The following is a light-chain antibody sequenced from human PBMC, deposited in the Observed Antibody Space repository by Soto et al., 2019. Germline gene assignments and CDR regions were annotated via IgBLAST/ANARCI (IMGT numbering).Light chain of an antibody. CDR1: SSDIGAYNY. V-gene: IGLV2-14*01. CDR3: SSYTDTGTHVV. J-gene: IGLJ2*01. Sequence: QSVLTQPASVSGSPGQSITISCTGTSSDIGAYNYVSWYQQHPGKAPKLMIYEVRNRPSGVSNRFSGSKSGTTASLTISGLQAEDEADYYCSSYTDTGTHVVFGGGTKLTVL. CDR2: EVR.